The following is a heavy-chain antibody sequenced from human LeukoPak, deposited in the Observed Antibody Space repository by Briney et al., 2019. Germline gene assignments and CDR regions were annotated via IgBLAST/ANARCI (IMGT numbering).Heavy chain of an antibody. Sequence: GASVKVSCKVSGYTITSYGRSWVRQAPGQRSEWMGWISAYNSNINYAQTLKGRVTIARDTSASTAYMEMSSLRSEDAAVYYCARDLRGGATDYWGEGTLVTVSS. CDR2: ISAYNSNI. V-gene: IGHV1-18*01. CDR3: ARDLRGGATDY. J-gene: IGHJ4*02. D-gene: IGHD1-26*01. CDR1: GYTITSYG.